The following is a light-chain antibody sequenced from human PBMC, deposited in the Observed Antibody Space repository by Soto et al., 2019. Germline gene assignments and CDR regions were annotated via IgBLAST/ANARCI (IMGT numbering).Light chain of an antibody. V-gene: IGLV2-14*01. CDR2: EVS. CDR1: SSDIGAYNY. CDR3: FSFTTDWTHV. J-gene: IGLJ1*01. Sequence: QSVLTQPASVSGSPGQSITISCTGSSSDIGAYNYVSWFQQYPGKAPKLIISEVSNWPSGVSNRSSGSKSGTAASLTISGLQTEDEADYFCFSFTTDWTHVFGTGTKVTVL.